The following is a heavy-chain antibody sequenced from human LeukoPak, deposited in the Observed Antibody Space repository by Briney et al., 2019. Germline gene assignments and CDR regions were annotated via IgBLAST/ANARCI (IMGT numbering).Heavy chain of an antibody. J-gene: IGHJ1*01. CDR3: ASSGDPLAEYFQH. CDR1: GGIFSSYT. CDR2: IIPIFGTT. Sequence: ASVKVSCKASGGIFSSYTMTWVRQAPGQGLEWMGEIIPIFGTTANYAQKFQGRVTITADESTSTVYMELISLRSEDTALYYCASSGDPLAEYFQHWGQGTLVTVSS. V-gene: IGHV1-69*13. D-gene: IGHD2-15*01.